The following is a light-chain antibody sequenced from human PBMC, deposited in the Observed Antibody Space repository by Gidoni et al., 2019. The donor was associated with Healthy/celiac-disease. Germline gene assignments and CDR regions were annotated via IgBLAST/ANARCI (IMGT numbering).Light chain of an antibody. V-gene: IGLV3-10*01. Sequence: YELTQPPQLSVSPGQTARITCSGDALPKKYAYWYQQKSGQAPVLVIYEDSKRPSGIPERFSGSNSGKMATLTISGGQVEDEADYYCYSTDSSSNLWVFGGGTKLTVL. CDR1: ALPKKY. J-gene: IGLJ3*02. CDR2: EDS. CDR3: YSTDSSSNLWV.